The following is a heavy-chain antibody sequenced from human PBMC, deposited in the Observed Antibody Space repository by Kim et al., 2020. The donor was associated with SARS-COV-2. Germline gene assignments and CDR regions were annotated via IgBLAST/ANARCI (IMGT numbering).Heavy chain of an antibody. CDR2: ISYDGSNK. V-gene: IGHV3-30*04. D-gene: IGHD6-19*01. J-gene: IGHJ6*02. CDR1: GFTFSSYA. CDR3: ARAVAGTYYYGMDV. Sequence: WSLRLSCAASGFTFSSYAMHWVRQAPGKGLEWVAVISYDGSNKYYADSVKGRFTISRDNSKNTLYLQMNSLRAEDTAVYYCARAVAGTYYYGMDVWGQGTTVTVSS.